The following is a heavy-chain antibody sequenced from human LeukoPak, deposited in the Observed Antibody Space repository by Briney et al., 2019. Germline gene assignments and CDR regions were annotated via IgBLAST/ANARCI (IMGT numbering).Heavy chain of an antibody. CDR1: GFMFHDYA. V-gene: IGHV3-43*02. CDR2: ISGDGGST. D-gene: IGHD6-19*01. CDR3: ARESESSGWYDY. J-gene: IGHJ4*02. Sequence: GGSLRLSCAAPGFMFHDYAIHWVRQAPGKGLEWVSLISGDGGSTFYADSVKGRFTISRHNSKNSLYLQKNRLRSDDTVLYYCARESESSGWYDYWGQGTLVTVSS.